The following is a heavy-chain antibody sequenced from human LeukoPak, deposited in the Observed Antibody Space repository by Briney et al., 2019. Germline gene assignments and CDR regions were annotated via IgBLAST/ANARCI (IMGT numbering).Heavy chain of an antibody. D-gene: IGHD3-9*01. V-gene: IGHV4-31*03. CDR1: GGSISSGGYY. CDR3: ARGGDYDILTGYYIPPCFDY. J-gene: IGHJ4*02. Sequence: SETLSLTCTVSGGSISSGGYYWSWIRQHPGKGLEWIGYIYYSGSTYYNPSLKSRVTISVDTSKNQFSLKLSSVTAADTAVYYCARGGDYDILTGYYIPPCFDYWGQGTLVTVSS. CDR2: IYYSGST.